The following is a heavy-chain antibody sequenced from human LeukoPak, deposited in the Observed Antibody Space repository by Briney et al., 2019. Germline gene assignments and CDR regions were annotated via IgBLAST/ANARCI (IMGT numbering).Heavy chain of an antibody. V-gene: IGHV1-2*02. CDR1: GYTFTGYY. J-gene: IGHJ3*02. Sequence: GASVKVSCKASGYTFTGYYMHWVRQAPGQGLEWMGWINPNSGGTNYAQKFQGRVTMTRDTPISTAYMELSRLRSDDTAVYYCARVASSSWQDAFDIWGQGTMVTVSS. CDR2: INPNSGGT. CDR3: ARVASSSWQDAFDI. D-gene: IGHD6-13*01.